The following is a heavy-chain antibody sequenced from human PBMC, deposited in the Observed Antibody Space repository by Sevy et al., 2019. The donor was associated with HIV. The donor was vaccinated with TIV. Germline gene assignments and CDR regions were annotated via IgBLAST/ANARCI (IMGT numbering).Heavy chain of an antibody. V-gene: IGHV1-2*02. D-gene: IGHD3-22*01. CDR1: GYTFTGYY. CDR3: ARGFYYYDSSGYYWP. Sequence: ASVKVSCKASGYTFTGYYMHWVRQAPGQGLEWMGGINPNSGGTNYAQKFQGRVTMTRVTSISTAYMELSRLRSDDTAVYYCARGFYYYDSSGYYWPWGQGTLVTVSS. CDR2: INPNSGGT. J-gene: IGHJ5*02.